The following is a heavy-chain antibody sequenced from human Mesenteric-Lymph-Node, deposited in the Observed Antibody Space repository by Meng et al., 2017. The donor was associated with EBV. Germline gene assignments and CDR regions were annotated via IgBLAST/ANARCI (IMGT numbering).Heavy chain of an antibody. CDR2: IYYSGST. J-gene: IGHJ4*02. Sequence: RLRESGPGLVKPSETLSLMCTVSGGSISSASYYWGWIRQPPGKGLEWIGSIYYSGSTYYSPSLKSRVTISVDTSNNHFSLKLSSVTPADTAVYYCARHDSGTFGYYFDSWGQGSLVTVSS. CDR1: GGSISSASYY. V-gene: IGHV4-39*01. D-gene: IGHD1-26*01. CDR3: ARHDSGTFGYYFDS.